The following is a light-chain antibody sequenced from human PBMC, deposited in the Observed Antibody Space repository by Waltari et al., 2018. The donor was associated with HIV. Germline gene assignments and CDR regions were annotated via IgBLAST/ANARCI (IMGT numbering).Light chain of an antibody. CDR2: WAS. Sequence: VVVTQSPDSLAVSVGERATLKCKSSQSLLYSFNNKNYLTWYQQKPGQPPKLLIYWASTRESGVPDRFSGSGSGTDFTLTISRLEPEDFVVYYCQQYGGSQTFGQGTKVEIK. CDR1: QSLLYSFNNKNY. J-gene: IGKJ1*01. CDR3: QQYGGSQT. V-gene: IGKV4-1*01.